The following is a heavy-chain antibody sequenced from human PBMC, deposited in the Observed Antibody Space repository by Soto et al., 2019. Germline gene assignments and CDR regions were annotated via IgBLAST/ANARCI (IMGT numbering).Heavy chain of an antibody. CDR3: AHTKSHYYDSSGYDY. CDR2: IFSNDEK. Sequence: SGPTLVNPTETLTLTCTVSGFSLSNARMGVSWIRQPPGKALEWLAHIFSNDEKSYSPSLKSRLTITKDTSKNQVVLTMTNMEPVDTATYYCAHTKSHYYDSSGYDYWGQGTLVTVSS. D-gene: IGHD3-22*01. J-gene: IGHJ4*02. V-gene: IGHV2-26*01. CDR1: GFSLSNARMG.